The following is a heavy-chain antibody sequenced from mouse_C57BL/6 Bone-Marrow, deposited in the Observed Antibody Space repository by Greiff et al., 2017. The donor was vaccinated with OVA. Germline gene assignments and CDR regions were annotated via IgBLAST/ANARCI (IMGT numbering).Heavy chain of an antibody. Sequence: EVQLVESGGGLVQPGGSMKLSCVASGFTFSNYWMNWVRQSPEKGLEWVAQIRLKSDNYATHYAESVKGRFTISRDDSKSSVYLQMNNLRAEDTGIYYCTGSSGFYYFDYWGQGTTLTVSS. CDR3: TGSSGFYYFDY. CDR2: IRLKSDNYAT. CDR1: GFTFSNYW. J-gene: IGHJ2*01. V-gene: IGHV6-3*01. D-gene: IGHD3-2*02.